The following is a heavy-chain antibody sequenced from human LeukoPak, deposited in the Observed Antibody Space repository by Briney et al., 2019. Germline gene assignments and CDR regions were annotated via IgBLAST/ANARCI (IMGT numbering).Heavy chain of an antibody. CDR1: GGTFSSYA. D-gene: IGHD3-22*01. CDR2: IIPIFGTA. CDR3: ARVGYYDSSGYPTHFDY. V-gene: IGHV1-69*05. J-gene: IGHJ4*02. Sequence: GASVKVSCKASGGTFSSYAISWVRQAPGQGLEWMGGIIPIFGTANYAQKFQGRVTITTDESTSTAYMELSSLRSEDTAVYYCARVGYYDSSGYPTHFDYWGQGTLVTVSS.